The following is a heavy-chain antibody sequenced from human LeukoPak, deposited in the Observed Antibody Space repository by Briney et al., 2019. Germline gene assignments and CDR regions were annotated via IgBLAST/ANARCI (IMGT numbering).Heavy chain of an antibody. CDR3: TRGCSGGSCSRDAMDV. CDR2: IYPGDFDT. D-gene: IGHD2-15*01. Sequence: GESLKISCKGSGYSFPSYWIAWVRQMPGKGLEWMGIIYPGDFDTRYSPSFQGQVTISADKSISTAYLQWSSLKASDTAMYYCTRGCSGGSCSRDAMDVWGQGTMVTVSS. CDR1: GYSFPSYW. V-gene: IGHV5-51*01. J-gene: IGHJ6*02.